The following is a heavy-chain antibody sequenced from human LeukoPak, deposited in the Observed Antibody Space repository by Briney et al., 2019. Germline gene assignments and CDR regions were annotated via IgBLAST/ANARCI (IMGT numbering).Heavy chain of an antibody. V-gene: IGHV1-2*02. CDR1: GYTFTGYY. J-gene: IGHJ6*02. D-gene: IGHD6-6*01. CDR3: ARDRSSAESPYGMDV. CDR2: INPNSGGT. Sequence: ASVKVSCKASGYTFTGYYMHWVRQAPGQGLEWMGWINPNSGGTNYAQKFQGRVTMTRGTSISTAYMELSRLRSDDTAVYYCARDRSSAESPYGMDVWGQGTTVTVSS.